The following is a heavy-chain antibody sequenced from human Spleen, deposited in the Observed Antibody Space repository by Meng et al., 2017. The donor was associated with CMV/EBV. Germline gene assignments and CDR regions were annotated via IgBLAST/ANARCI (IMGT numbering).Heavy chain of an antibody. V-gene: IGHV3-23*01. CDR2: ISESGDAT. CDR1: GSTFSNYA. J-gene: IGHJ4*02. CDR3: ARDHWDY. Sequence: SLRLSCAASGSTFSNYAMDWVRQAPGKGLEWVSAISESGDATYYADSVKGHFTISRDNSKNTLYLQMNSLRADDSALYYCARDHWDYWGRGTLVTVSS.